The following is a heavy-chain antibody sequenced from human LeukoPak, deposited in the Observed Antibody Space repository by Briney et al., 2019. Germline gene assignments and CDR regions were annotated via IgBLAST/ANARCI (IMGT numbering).Heavy chain of an antibody. CDR1: GYTFTGYY. CDR2: INPNSGGT. V-gene: IGHV1-2*02. Sequence: ASVKVSCKASGYTFTGYYMHWVRQAPGQGLEWMGWINPNSGGTNYAQKFQGRVTMTRDTSISTAYMELSRLRSDDTAVYYCARGYSSGWYVNAEYFQHWGQSTLVTVSS. D-gene: IGHD6-19*01. J-gene: IGHJ1*01. CDR3: ARGYSSGWYVNAEYFQH.